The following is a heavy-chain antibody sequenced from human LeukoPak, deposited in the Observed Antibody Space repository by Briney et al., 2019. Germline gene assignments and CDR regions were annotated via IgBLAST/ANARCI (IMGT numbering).Heavy chain of an antibody. J-gene: IGHJ4*02. Sequence: SETLSLTCAVYGGFFSGYYWSWIRQPPGKGLEWIGEINHSGSTNYNPSLKSRVTISVDTSKNQFSLKLSFVTAADQAVYYCARGDVPCLGLYGSGSCHFDYSGEGTLVTDSP. CDR2: INHSGST. CDR1: GGFFSGYY. D-gene: IGHD3-10*01. CDR3: ARGDVPCLGLYGSGSCHFDY. V-gene: IGHV4-34*01.